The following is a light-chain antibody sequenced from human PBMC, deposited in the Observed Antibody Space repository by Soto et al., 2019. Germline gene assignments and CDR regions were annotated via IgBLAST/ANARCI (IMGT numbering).Light chain of an antibody. CDR3: SSYTSSNSRQIV. V-gene: IGLV2-14*03. J-gene: IGLJ1*01. Sequence: QSALTQPASVSGSPGQSITISCTGTSSDVDGYNYVSWYQHHPGKAPKLLIYGVSNRPSGVSNRFSGSKSDNTASLTISGLQPEDEADYYCSSYTSSNSRQIVFGTGTKVTVL. CDR2: GVS. CDR1: SSDVDGYNY.